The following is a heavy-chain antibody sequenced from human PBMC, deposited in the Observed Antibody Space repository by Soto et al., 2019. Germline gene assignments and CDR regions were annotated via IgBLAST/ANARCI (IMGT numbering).Heavy chain of an antibody. D-gene: IGHD2-8*02. CDR2: INHSGGT. J-gene: IGHJ4*02. CDR3: ARDKITGLFDY. Sequence: SETLSLTCAVYGGSFSGYYWNWIRQPPGKGLEWIGEINHSGGTNYNPSLKSRVTISVDTSKNQFSLKLSSVTAADTAVYYCARDKITGLFDYWGQGTLVTVSS. CDR1: GGSFSGYY. V-gene: IGHV4-34*01.